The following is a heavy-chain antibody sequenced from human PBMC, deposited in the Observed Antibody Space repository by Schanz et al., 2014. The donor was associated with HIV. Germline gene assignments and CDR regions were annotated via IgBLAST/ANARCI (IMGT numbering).Heavy chain of an antibody. Sequence: QVQLVESGGGVVQPGRSLRLSCAASGFIFNNYAMNWVRQGPGKGLEWVALIWYDGSQKYYADSVKGRFTISRDNAKNSLYLQMNRLRAEDTALYYCARVWADYGMDVWGQGTTVTVS. CDR2: IWYDGSQK. CDR3: ARVWADYGMDV. CDR1: GFIFNNYA. D-gene: IGHD3-16*01. J-gene: IGHJ6*02. V-gene: IGHV3-33*08.